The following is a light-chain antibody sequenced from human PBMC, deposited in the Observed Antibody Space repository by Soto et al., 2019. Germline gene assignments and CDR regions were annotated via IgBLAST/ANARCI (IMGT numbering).Light chain of an antibody. Sequence: EKVMTQSPATLSMSPGERATLSCRASQSVSSFLAWYQQKPGQAPRLLIYGASTRATGIPARFSGSGSGTEFTLTFSSLQSEDFAVYYCQQYSNWPSWTFGQGTKVEVK. V-gene: IGKV3-15*01. J-gene: IGKJ1*01. CDR1: QSVSSF. CDR3: QQYSNWPSWT. CDR2: GAS.